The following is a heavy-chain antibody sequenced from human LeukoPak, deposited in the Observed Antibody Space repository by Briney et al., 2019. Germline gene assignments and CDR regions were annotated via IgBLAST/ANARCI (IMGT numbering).Heavy chain of an antibody. CDR2: TSGSGGST. D-gene: IGHD3-22*01. Sequence: PGGSLRLSCAASGFTFSGYAMSWVRQAPGKGLEWVSATSGSGGSTYYADSVKGRFTISRDNSKNTLYLQMNSLRAEDTAVYYCAKGPHYYDSSGPLDYWGQGTLVTVSS. J-gene: IGHJ4*02. CDR1: GFTFSGYA. CDR3: AKGPHYYDSSGPLDY. V-gene: IGHV3-23*01.